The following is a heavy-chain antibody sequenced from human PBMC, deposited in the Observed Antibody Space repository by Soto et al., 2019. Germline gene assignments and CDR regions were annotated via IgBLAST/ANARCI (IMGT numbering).Heavy chain of an antibody. Sequence: PGGSLRLSCAASGFTFSNSTMNWVRQAPRKGLEWVACITSSGSFIYYADSMKGRFTISRDDAKKSLYLQMNSLRAEDTAVYYCARVPAASDRTAFYYVSKFFYFDYWGRGTQVTVS. CDR2: ITSSGSFI. CDR1: GFTFSNST. V-gene: IGHV3-21*01. CDR3: ARVPAASDRTAFYYVSKFFYFDY. D-gene: IGHD3-22*01. J-gene: IGHJ4*02.